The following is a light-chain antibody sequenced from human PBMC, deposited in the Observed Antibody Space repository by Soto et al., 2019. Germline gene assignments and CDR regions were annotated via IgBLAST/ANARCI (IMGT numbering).Light chain of an antibody. V-gene: IGLV2-14*01. J-gene: IGLJ1*01. Sequence: QSVLTQPASVSGSPGQSITISCTGTSSDVGGYNYVSWYQQHPGKAPKLMIYEVSNRPSGVSNRFSGSKSDNTASLTISGLQPEDEADYYCSSYTSSSTYDFGTGTKLTVL. CDR1: SSDVGGYNY. CDR2: EVS. CDR3: SSYTSSSTYD.